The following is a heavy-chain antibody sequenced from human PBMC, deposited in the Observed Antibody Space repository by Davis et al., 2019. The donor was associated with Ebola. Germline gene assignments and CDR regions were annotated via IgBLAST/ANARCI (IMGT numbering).Heavy chain of an antibody. Sequence: GESLKISCAASGFTFSTYSMNWVRQAPGKGLEWVSSISSGSSYIYYADSVKGRFTISRDNSRNTLYLQMNSLRAEDTAVYHCAKGMSQYYYDRGYFDHWGQGALVTVSS. J-gene: IGHJ4*02. CDR2: ISSGSSYI. CDR1: GFTFSTYS. V-gene: IGHV3-21*04. D-gene: IGHD3-22*01. CDR3: AKGMSQYYYDRGYFDH.